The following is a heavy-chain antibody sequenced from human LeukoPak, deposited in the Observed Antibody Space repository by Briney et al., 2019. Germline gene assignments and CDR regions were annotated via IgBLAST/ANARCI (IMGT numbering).Heavy chain of an antibody. CDR3: ARHRLTGYFDY. J-gene: IGHJ4*02. Sequence: SETLSLTCTVSGGSIRSYYWTWIRQPPEKGLEWIGYMDYSGSTNYNPSLKSRVTISVDTSKNQFSLKLSSVTAADTAVYYCARHRLTGYFDYWGQGTLVTVSS. CDR1: GGSIRSYY. V-gene: IGHV4-59*08. D-gene: IGHD1-20*01. CDR2: MDYSGST.